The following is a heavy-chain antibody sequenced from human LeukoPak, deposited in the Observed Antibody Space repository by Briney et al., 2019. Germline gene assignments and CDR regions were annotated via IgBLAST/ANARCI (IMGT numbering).Heavy chain of an antibody. Sequence: PGGSLRLSCAASRFTFDDYAMHWVRHAPGKGLEWVSGISWNSGSIGYADSVKGRFTISRDNAKNSLYLQMNSLRAEDTALYYCARGGDISDYEDAFDIWGQGTMVTVSS. V-gene: IGHV3-9*01. J-gene: IGHJ3*02. CDR1: RFTFDDYA. D-gene: IGHD4/OR15-4a*01. CDR3: ARGGDISDYEDAFDI. CDR2: ISWNSGSI.